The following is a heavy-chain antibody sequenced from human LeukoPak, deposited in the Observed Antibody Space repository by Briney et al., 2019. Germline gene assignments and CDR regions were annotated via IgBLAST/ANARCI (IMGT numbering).Heavy chain of an antibody. CDR1: GGSFSGYY. CDR3: ARGPVGNSSPSIDY. V-gene: IGHV4-34*01. Sequence: SETLSLTCAVYGGSFSGYYWSWIRQPPGKGLEWIGEINHSGSTNYNPSLKSRVTISVDTSKNQFSLKLSSVTAADTAVYYCARGPVGNSSPSIDYWGQGTLVTVSS. CDR2: INHSGST. J-gene: IGHJ4*02. D-gene: IGHD6-6*01.